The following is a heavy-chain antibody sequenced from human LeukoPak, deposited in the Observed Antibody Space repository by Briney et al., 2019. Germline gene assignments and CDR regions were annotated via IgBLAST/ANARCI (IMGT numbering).Heavy chain of an antibody. J-gene: IGHJ6*03. CDR2: INSDGSST. V-gene: IGHV3-74*01. Sequence: GGSLRLSCAASGFTFSSYWMHWVRQAPGKGMVWVSRINSDGSSTSYADSVKGRFTISRDNAKNTLYLQMNSLRAEDTAVYYCARGDSSSWYSGYYYYYYYMDVWGKGTTVTVSS. CDR3: ARGDSSSWYSGYYYYYYYMDV. D-gene: IGHD6-13*01. CDR1: GFTFSSYW.